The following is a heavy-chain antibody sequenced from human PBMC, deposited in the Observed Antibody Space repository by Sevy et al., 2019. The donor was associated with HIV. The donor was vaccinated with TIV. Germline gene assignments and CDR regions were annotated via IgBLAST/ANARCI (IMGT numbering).Heavy chain of an antibody. V-gene: IGHV3-11*01. J-gene: IGHJ4*02. D-gene: IGHD3-3*01. CDR1: VFTFSDYY. CDR2: ISSSGSTI. CDR3: ARDDDDFWSGPVDY. Sequence: GGSLRLSCAASVFTFSDYYMSWIRQAPGKGLEWVSYISSSGSTIYYADSVKGRFTISRDNAKNSLYLQMNSLRAEDTAVYYCARDDDDFWSGPVDYWGQGTLVTVSS.